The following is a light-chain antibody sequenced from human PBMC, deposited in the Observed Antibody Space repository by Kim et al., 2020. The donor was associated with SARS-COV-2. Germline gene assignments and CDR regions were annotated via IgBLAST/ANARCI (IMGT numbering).Light chain of an antibody. CDR2: GKN. CDR3: NSRASNENVF. V-gene: IGLV3-19*01. J-gene: IGLJ2*01. Sequence: SSELTQDPAVSVALGQTVRITCQGDSLRSYYATWYQQKPGQAPILVIYGKNNRPSGIPDRSSGSSSGNTASLTITGTQAGDEADYYCNSRASNENVFFGG. CDR1: SLRSYY.